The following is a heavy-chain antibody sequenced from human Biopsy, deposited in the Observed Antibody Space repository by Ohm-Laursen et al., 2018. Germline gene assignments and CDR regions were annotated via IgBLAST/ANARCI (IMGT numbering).Heavy chain of an antibody. V-gene: IGHV1-24*01. D-gene: IGHD2-2*01. Sequence: ASVKVSCKVSGYTLTDLSMRWVRQAPGKGLEWMGGFVTEDDERIYAQKFQGRVTMTEDTSTGTAYMELRGLRSDGTAVYFCTTSAEYGALDYWGQGTLVTVSS. CDR1: GYTLTDLS. CDR3: TTSAEYGALDY. CDR2: FVTEDDER. J-gene: IGHJ4*02.